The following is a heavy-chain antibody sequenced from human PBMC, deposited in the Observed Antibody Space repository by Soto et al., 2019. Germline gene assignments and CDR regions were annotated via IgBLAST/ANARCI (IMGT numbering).Heavy chain of an antibody. J-gene: IGHJ6*02. CDR1: GYTFTSYA. Sequence: ASVKVSCKASGYTFTSYAMHWVRQAPGQRLEWMGWINAGNGNTKYSQKFQGRVTITRDTSASTAYMELSSLRSEDTAVYYFASGARQQLVFWSSSYYGMDVWGQGTTVTVSS. CDR3: ASGARQQLVFWSSSYYGMDV. D-gene: IGHD6-13*01. V-gene: IGHV1-3*01. CDR2: INAGNGNT.